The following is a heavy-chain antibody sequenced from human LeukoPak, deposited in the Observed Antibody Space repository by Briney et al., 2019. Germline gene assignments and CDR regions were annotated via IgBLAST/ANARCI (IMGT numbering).Heavy chain of an antibody. CDR1: GGSIISNY. J-gene: IGHJ6*03. D-gene: IGHD3-22*01. V-gene: IGHV4-4*07. CDR2: IYGSGIT. CDR3: ARLKFYDSTGYSPGYYMDV. Sequence: SETLSLTCTVSGGSIISNYWSWIRQSAGTGLEWTGRIYGSGITDYNPSLKSRVTMSLDTSRKQFSLRLTSVTAADTVVYYCARLKFYDSTGYSPGYYMDVWGKGTTVSVFS.